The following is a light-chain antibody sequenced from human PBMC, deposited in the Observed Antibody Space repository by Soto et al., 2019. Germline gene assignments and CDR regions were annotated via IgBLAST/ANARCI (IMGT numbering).Light chain of an antibody. CDR2: GAS. V-gene: IGKV3-15*01. J-gene: IGKJ1*01. Sequence: ETVMTQSPVTLSVSPGDTFTLSGKASQRVSSHLAWYQQKPGQAPRLLIFGASARATGVPARFSGSGSGTDFTLTISSLQSEDFAVYYCQQHNNWPWTVGQGTKVEIK. CDR1: QRVSSH. CDR3: QQHNNWPWT.